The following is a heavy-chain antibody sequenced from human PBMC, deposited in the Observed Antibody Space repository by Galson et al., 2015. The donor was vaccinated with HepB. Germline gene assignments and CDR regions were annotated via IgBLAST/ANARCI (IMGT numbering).Heavy chain of an antibody. Sequence: SLRLSCAASGFTFSNYGMHWVRQAPGKGLEWVAVISYDGRNKYYADSVTGRFTISRDNSKNTLYLQMNSLRAEDTALYYCAKDPYLYSALAGTMAGFDYWGQGTLVTVSS. CDR1: GFTFSNYG. CDR3: AKDPYLYSALAGTMAGFDY. V-gene: IGHV3-30*18. D-gene: IGHD6-19*01. J-gene: IGHJ4*02. CDR2: ISYDGRNK.